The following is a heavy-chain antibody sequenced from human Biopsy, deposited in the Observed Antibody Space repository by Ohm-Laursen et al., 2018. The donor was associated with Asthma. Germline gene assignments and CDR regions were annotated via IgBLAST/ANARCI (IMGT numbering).Heavy chain of an antibody. D-gene: IGHD3-10*01. CDR3: ARAVDYSHYYGIDV. CDR2: ISVYNGNT. Sequence: ASVKVSCKISRDTFNSAGITWVREAPGQGLEGMGWISVYNGNTKVAQKLQDRVTMITDTSTSTAYMESRSLRSDDTAVYFCARAVDYSHYYGIDVWGQGTTVTVS. V-gene: IGHV1-18*01. CDR1: RDTFNSAG. J-gene: IGHJ6*02.